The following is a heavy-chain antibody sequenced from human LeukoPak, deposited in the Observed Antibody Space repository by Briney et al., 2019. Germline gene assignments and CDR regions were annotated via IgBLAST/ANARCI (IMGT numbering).Heavy chain of an antibody. D-gene: IGHD6-19*01. CDR3: ARVRSSGWPPHYYYYYMDV. CDR2: INTNTGNP. J-gene: IGHJ6*03. Sequence: ASVKVSCKASGYTFTSYAMNWVRQAPGQGLEWMGWINTNTGNPTYAQGFTGRFVFSLDTSVSTAYLQISSLKAEDTAVYYCARVRSSGWPPHYYYYYMDVWGKGTTVTVSS. CDR1: GYTFTSYA. V-gene: IGHV7-4-1*02.